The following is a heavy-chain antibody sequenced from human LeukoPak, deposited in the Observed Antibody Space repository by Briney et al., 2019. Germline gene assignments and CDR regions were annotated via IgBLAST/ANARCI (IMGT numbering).Heavy chain of an antibody. D-gene: IGHD6-19*01. CDR1: GGSISSYY. CDR3: ARAGGSGLIDY. CDR2: MYYSGST. Sequence: PSETLSLTCTVSGGSISSYYWGWIRQPPGKGLEWIGSMYYSGSTYYNPSLKSRVTISINTSKNQFSLKLSSVTAADTAVYYCARAGGSGLIDYWGQGTLVTVSS. V-gene: IGHV4-39*07. J-gene: IGHJ4*02.